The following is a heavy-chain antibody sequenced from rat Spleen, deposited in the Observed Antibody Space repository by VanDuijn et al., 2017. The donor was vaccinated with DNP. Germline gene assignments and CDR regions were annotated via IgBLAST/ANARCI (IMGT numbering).Heavy chain of an antibody. Sequence: EVQLVESGGGLVQPGRSLKLSCAASGFTFSHYGMAWVRQAPKKGLEWVATISTSGGDTYHRDSVKGRFTISRDNAKNTLYLQMSRLGSEDTAIYFCARGPNYGVYADYFDYWGQGVMVTVSS. CDR1: GFTFSHYG. CDR3: ARGPNYGVYADYFDY. CDR2: ISTSGGDT. V-gene: IGHV5S13*01. D-gene: IGHD1-11*01. J-gene: IGHJ2*01.